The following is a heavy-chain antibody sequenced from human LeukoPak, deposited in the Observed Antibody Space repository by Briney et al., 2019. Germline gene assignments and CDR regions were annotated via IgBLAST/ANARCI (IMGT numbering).Heavy chain of an antibody. CDR3: ARADFWSGYSDC. D-gene: IGHD3-3*01. CDR2: IWYDGSNK. J-gene: IGHJ4*02. V-gene: IGHV3-33*01. CDR1: GFTFSSYG. Sequence: PGGSLRLSCAASGFTFSSYGMHWVRQAPGKGLEWVAVIWYDGSNKYYADSVKGRFTISRDNSKNTLYLQMNSLRAEDTAVYYCARADFWSGYSDCWGQGTLVTVSS.